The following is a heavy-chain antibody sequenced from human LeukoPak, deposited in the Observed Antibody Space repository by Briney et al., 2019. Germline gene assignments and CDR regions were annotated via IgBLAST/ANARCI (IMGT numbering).Heavy chain of an antibody. D-gene: IGHD3-3*01. V-gene: IGHV1-69*04. CDR1: GGTFSSYA. Sequence: SVKVSCKASGGTFSSYAISWVRQAPGQGLEWMGRIIPILGIANYAQKFQGRVTITADKSTSIAYMELSSLRSEDTAVYYCARVKGDFWSGYSLSAPVYWGQGTLVTVSS. CDR2: IIPILGIA. CDR3: ARVKGDFWSGYSLSAPVY. J-gene: IGHJ4*02.